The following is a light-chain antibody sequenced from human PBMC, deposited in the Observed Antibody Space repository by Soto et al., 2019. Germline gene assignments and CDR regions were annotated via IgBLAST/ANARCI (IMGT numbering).Light chain of an antibody. CDR2: ENN. J-gene: IGLJ3*02. V-gene: IGLV1-51*02. Sequence: QSVLTQPPSVSAAPGQKVTISCSGSSSNIGNNYVSWYQQLPGTAPKLLIYENNKRPSGIPDRFSGSKSGTSATLGITGLQTGDEADYYCGTWDSSLSVGVFGGGTNLTVL. CDR3: GTWDSSLSVGV. CDR1: SSNIGNNY.